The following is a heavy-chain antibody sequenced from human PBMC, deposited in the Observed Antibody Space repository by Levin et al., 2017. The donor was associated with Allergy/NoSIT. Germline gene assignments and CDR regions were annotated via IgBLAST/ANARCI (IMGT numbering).Heavy chain of an antibody. CDR2: ITGGGFNT. D-gene: IGHD1-1*01. CDR1: GFTISEYA. CDR3: AKKQGGTSGFSFDV. Sequence: PSGGSLRLSCAVSGFTISEYAMAWVRQAPGKGLEWVSVITGGGFNTYYGDSVKGRFTVSRDDSKDTLYLELNSLRAEDTAFYYCAKKQGGTSGFSFDVWGQGTMVTVSS. J-gene: IGHJ3*01. V-gene: IGHV3-23*01.